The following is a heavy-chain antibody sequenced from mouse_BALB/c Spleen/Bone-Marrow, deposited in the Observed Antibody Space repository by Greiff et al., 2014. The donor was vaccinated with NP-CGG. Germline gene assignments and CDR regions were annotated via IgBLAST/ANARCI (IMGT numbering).Heavy chain of an antibody. CDR2: IWGDGST. CDR1: GFSLTGYG. CDR3: ARALYDYDDLYCAMDY. Sequence: QVQLQQSGPGPVAPSQSLSITCTVSGFSLTGYGVNWVRQPPGKGLEWLGMIWGDGSTDYNSALKSRLSISKDNSKSQVFLKMNSLQTDDTARYYCARALYDYDDLYCAMDYWGQGTSVTVSS. J-gene: IGHJ4*01. V-gene: IGHV2-6-7*01. D-gene: IGHD2-4*01.